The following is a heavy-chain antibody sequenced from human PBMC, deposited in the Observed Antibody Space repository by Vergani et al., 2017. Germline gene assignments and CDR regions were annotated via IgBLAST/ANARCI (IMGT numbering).Heavy chain of an antibody. D-gene: IGHD1-26*01. CDR3: ARGGSGSYGLAFDY. CDR1: GFTVSSNY. CDR2: IWYDGSNK. Sequence: VQLVETGGGLIQPGGSLRLSCAASGFTVSSNYMSWVRQAPGKGLEWVAVIWYDGSNKYYADSVKGRFTISRDNSKNTLYLQMNSLRAEDTAVYYCARGGSGSYGLAFDYWGQGTLVTVSS. J-gene: IGHJ4*02. V-gene: IGHV3-33*08.